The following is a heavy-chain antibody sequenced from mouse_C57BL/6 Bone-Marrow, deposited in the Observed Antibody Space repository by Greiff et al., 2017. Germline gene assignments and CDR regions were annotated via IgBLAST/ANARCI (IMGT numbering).Heavy chain of an antibody. J-gene: IGHJ3*01. Sequence: QVQLQQPGAELVRPGTSVKLSCKASGYTFTSYWMHWVKQRPGQGLEWIGVIDPSDSYTNYNQKFKGKATLTVDTSSSTAYMQLSSLTSEDSAVYYCARSGYYLFAYWGQGTLVTVSA. CDR1: GYTFTSYW. D-gene: IGHD2-1*01. V-gene: IGHV1-59*01. CDR3: ARSGYYLFAY. CDR2: IDPSDSYT.